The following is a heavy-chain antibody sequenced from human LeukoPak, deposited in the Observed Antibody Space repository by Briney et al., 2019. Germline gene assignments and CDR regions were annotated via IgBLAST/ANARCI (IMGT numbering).Heavy chain of an antibody. D-gene: IGHD3-10*01. CDR2: ISGYNGHT. V-gene: IGHV1-18*01. Sequence: GASVKVSCKTSGYLFIRYGISWVRQAPGQGLEWMGWISGYNGHTNYTQKFQGRVTMTPDTLTSTAYMELRSLRSDDTAVYYCARDKGLVLDSGSYYSTRTDYGMDVWGQGTTVTVSS. CDR1: GYLFIRYG. J-gene: IGHJ6*02. CDR3: ARDKGLVLDSGSYYSTRTDYGMDV.